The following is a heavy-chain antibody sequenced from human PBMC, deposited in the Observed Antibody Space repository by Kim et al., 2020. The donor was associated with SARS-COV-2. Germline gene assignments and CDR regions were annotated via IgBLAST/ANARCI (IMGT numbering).Heavy chain of an antibody. D-gene: IGHD1-26*01. CDR3: ANMGSGSYYTRTLDY. V-gene: IGHV3-66*01. J-gene: IGHJ4*02. CDR1: GFTVSSNY. CDR2: IYGGGST. Sequence: GGSLRLSCAASGFTVSSNYMSWVRQAPGKGLEWVSVIYGGGSTYYADSVKGRFTISRDNSKNTLDLQMNSLRAEDTAVYYCANMGSGSYYTRTLDYWGQG.